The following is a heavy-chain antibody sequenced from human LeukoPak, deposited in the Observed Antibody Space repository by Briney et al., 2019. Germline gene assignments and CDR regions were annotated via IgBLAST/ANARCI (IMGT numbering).Heavy chain of an antibody. CDR2: INSDGSST. V-gene: IGHV3-74*01. CDR1: GFTFSSYW. D-gene: IGHD6-13*01. CDR3: ARDYSRNSFDY. Sequence: GGSLRLSCAASGFTFSSYWMHWVRQAPGKGLVWVSRINSDGSSTSYADSVKGRFSISRDNSKNALYLQMNSLSAEDTAVYFCARDYSRNSFDYWGQGTLVTVSS. J-gene: IGHJ4*02.